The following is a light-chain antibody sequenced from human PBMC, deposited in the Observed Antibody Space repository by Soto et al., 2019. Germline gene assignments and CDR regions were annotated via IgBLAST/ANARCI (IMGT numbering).Light chain of an antibody. Sequence: QSVLTPPRSVSGSPGQSVTISCTGTTSDVGGYNFVSWYQQRPGKVPKLMIYDVSIRPSGVPDRFSGSKSGNTASLTISGLQAEDEADYYCCSYVGSDTSFGFGSGTKGTVL. CDR1: TSDVGGYNF. J-gene: IGLJ1*01. CDR3: CSYVGSDTSFG. CDR2: DVS. V-gene: IGLV2-11*01.